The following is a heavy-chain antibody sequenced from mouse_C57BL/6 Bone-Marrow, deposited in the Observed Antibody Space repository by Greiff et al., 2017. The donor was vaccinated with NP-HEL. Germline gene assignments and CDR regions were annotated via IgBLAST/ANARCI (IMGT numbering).Heavy chain of an antibody. D-gene: IGHD2-4*01. CDR2: INPSTGGT. J-gene: IGHJ2*01. Sequence: EVQLQQSGPELVKPGASVKISCKASGYSFTGYYMNWVKQSPEKSLEWIGEINPSTGGTTYNQKFKAKATLTVDKSSSTAYMQLKSLTSEDSAVYYCARTINDYVPLFDYWGQGTTLTVSS. CDR1: GYSFTGYY. V-gene: IGHV1-42*01. CDR3: ARTINDYVPLFDY.